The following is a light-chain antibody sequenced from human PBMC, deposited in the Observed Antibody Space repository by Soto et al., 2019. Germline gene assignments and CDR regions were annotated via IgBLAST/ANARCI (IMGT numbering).Light chain of an antibody. CDR2: DAS. J-gene: IGKJ1*01. CDR3: QQHGGSPRT. Sequence: EIVLTQSPGTLSLSPGERATLSCRASQSVSSSSLAWYQQKRGQAPRLLIHDASSRATGIPDRFSGSGSGTDCTLTISRLEPEDFAVYYWQQHGGSPRTGGQGTKEEVK. V-gene: IGKV3-20*01. CDR1: QSVSSSS.